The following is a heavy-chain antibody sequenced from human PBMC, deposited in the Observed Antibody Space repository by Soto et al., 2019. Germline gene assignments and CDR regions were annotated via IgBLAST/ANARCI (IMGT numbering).Heavy chain of an antibody. CDR1: GFPLTNYW. CDR3: ACWGHIVPVAPSDFDR. Sequence: AGCLRLSCAASGFPLTNYWMTWVRQTPGKGLMWVSRISPDGSDVGYADSVEGRFTVSRDNAKNTLYRQMHSLRAEDTAMYYCACWGHIVPVAPSDFDRWGQGTLVTVSS. J-gene: IGHJ4*02. D-gene: IGHD2-8*02. V-gene: IGHV3-74*01. CDR2: ISPDGSDV.